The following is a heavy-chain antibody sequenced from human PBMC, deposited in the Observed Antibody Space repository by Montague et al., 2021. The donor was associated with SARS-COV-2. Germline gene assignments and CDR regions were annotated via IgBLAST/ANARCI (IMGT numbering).Heavy chain of an antibody. Sequence: SETLSLPFPSSGGSITNYYWTWIRQSPGRGLEWIGYIYYSATTNYNPSLKSRVTMSIDTSKNQFSLSLSSVTAADSAVYYCVRLRRGTYYVSFDPWGQGALVSVSS. D-gene: IGHD1-26*01. CDR3: VRLRRGTYYVSFDP. CDR1: GGSITNYY. CDR2: IYYSATT. J-gene: IGHJ5*02. V-gene: IGHV4-59*12.